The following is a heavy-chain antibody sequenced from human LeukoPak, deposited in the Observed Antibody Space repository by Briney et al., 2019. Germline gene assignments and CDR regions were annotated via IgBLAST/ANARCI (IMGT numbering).Heavy chain of an antibody. CDR2: IWFDGSNK. V-gene: IGHV3-30*02. D-gene: IGHD3-3*01. CDR1: RVTFSNYA. Sequence: PGGSLRLSCTASRVTFSNYAMHWVRQAPGKGLEWVAFIWFDGSNKYYADSVKGRFTISRDNSKNTVYLQMNSLRVEDTAVYYCVKDAHQFYDLWSGYLLDYWGQGTLVTVSS. J-gene: IGHJ4*02. CDR3: VKDAHQFYDLWSGYLLDY.